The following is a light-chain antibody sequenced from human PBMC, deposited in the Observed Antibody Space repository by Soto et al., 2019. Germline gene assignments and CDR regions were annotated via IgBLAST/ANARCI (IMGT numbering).Light chain of an antibody. V-gene: IGKV3-15*01. CDR3: QQYKDWPQT. CDR2: GTS. Sequence: EIVLTQSPVTLSVSPGERATLSCTASQSVGSNLAWYQQKPGQAPRLLIYGTSTRATGIPDTFSGSGSATAFTLTISSLQADDCAVYYCQQYKDWPQTFGQGTKVEI. CDR1: QSVGSN. J-gene: IGKJ1*01.